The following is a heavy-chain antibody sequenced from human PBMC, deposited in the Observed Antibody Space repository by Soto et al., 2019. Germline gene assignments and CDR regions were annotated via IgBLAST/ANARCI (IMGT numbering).Heavy chain of an antibody. CDR1: GGSISSSNW. J-gene: IGHJ4*02. Sequence: QVQLQESGPGLVKPSGTLSLTCAVSGGSISSSNWWRWFHKPPGKGLVWIGEIYHSGSTNYNPSLKSRVTISVDKSKNQFSLKLSSVTAADTAVYYCARGEEYDYGDDSFDYWGQGTLVTVSS. CDR2: IYHSGST. V-gene: IGHV4-4*02. D-gene: IGHD4-17*01. CDR3: ARGEEYDYGDDSFDY.